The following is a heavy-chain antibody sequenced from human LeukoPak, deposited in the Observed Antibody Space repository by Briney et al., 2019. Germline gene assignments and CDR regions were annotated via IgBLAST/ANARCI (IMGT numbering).Heavy chain of an antibody. V-gene: IGHV1-69*05. CDR2: IIPIFGTA. J-gene: IGHJ1*01. CDR3: ARERRYYDSSGYQDLEYFQH. Sequence: ASVKVPCKASGGTFSSYAISWVRQAPGQGLEWMGRIIPIFGTANYAQKFQGRVTITTDESTSTAYMEVSSLRSEDTAVYYCARERRYYDSSGYQDLEYFQHWGQGTLVTVSS. CDR1: GGTFSSYA. D-gene: IGHD3-22*01.